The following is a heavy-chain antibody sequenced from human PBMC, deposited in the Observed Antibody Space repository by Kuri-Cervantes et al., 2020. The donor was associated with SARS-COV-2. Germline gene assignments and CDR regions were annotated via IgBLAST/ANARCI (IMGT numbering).Heavy chain of an antibody. J-gene: IGHJ4*02. CDR1: GFTFSNYA. CDR2: ISGSDGST. D-gene: IGHD6-13*01. Sequence: GESLKISCAASGFTFSNYAMSWVRQAPGKGLEWVSAISGSDGSTYYADSVKGRFTISRDNSKNTLYLQMNSLRAEDTAVYYCAKPAAAPDYWGQGTLVTVSS. V-gene: IGHV3-23*01. CDR3: AKPAAAPDY.